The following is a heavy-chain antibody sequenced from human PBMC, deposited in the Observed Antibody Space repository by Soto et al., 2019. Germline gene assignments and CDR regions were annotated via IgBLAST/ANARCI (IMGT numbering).Heavy chain of an antibody. J-gene: IGHJ4*02. CDR2: ISSSGSTI. Sequence: EVQLVESGGGLVQPGGSLRLSCAASGFTFSSYEMNWVRQAPGKGLEWVSYISSSGSTIYYADSVKGRFTISRDNAKKSLYLQMNSLRAEDTAVYYCARDTYYYGSGSYSPFDYWGQGTLVTVSS. CDR1: GFTFSSYE. CDR3: ARDTYYYGSGSYSPFDY. D-gene: IGHD3-10*01. V-gene: IGHV3-48*03.